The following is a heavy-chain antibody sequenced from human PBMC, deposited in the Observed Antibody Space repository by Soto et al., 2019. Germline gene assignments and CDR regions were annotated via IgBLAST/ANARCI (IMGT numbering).Heavy chain of an antibody. CDR1: DYSIRSDYY. CDR3: ARAMYYSDSRGYHWYFDL. D-gene: IGHD3-22*01. J-gene: IGHJ2*01. CDR2: MNHRGST. V-gene: IGHV4-38-2*01. Sequence: LSLTCAVSDYSIRSDYYWGWIRQPPGKGLEWIESMNHRGSTYYNPSLKSRVTTSVDMSKNQFSLKLRSVTAADTGVYYCARAMYYSDSRGYHWYFDLWGRGTLVTVSS.